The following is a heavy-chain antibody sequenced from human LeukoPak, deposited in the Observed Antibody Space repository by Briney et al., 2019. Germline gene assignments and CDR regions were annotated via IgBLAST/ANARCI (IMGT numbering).Heavy chain of an antibody. Sequence: SETLSLTCSVSADSISSYYWSWIRQPPGKGLEWIGYVYYRGNTKYNPSLKSRVTIEVDTSKNQFSLNLTSVTAADTAVYYCARHVRGSVASPGFDPWGQGALVTVSS. CDR2: VYYRGNT. CDR3: ARHVRGSVASPGFDP. J-gene: IGHJ5*02. CDR1: ADSISSYY. V-gene: IGHV4-59*08. D-gene: IGHD6-19*01.